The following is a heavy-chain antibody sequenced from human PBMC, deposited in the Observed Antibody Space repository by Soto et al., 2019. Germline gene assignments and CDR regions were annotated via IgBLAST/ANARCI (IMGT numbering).Heavy chain of an antibody. CDR3: ARGHEYGESSDAFDI. D-gene: IGHD4-17*01. CDR1: GGTFKTES. V-gene: IGHV1-69*13. Sequence: QVRLVQSGAEVKKPGYSVKVSCKYSGGTFKTESINWLRQAPGQGLEWMGNILPAFGTADYAPKFQGRVTITADQATTTAYMELSSLTSQDTALYFCARGHEYGESSDAFDIWGQGTVVTVSS. CDR2: ILPAFGTA. J-gene: IGHJ3*02.